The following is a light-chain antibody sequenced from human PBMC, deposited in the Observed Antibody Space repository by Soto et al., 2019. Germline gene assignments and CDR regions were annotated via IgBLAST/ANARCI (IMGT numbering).Light chain of an antibody. CDR3: SSYTRSRAYV. J-gene: IGLJ1*01. Sequence: QSVLTQPTSVSGSPGQSITISCTGTSSDVGGYNYVSWYQQQSGKAPKLMIHEVSNRPSGVSNRFSGSKSGNTASLTISGLQAEDEAAYYCSSYTRSRAYVLGIGTKVIVL. CDR2: EVS. CDR1: SSDVGGYNY. V-gene: IGLV2-14*01.